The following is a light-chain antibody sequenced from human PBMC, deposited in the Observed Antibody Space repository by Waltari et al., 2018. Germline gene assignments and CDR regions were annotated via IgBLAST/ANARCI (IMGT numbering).Light chain of an antibody. CDR1: SSDAGGDES. CDR3: SSQSTKNGVI. J-gene: IGLJ2*01. Sequence: QSALTQPASVSGSPGQSITISCTGSSSDAGGDESVSWYEDHPGQAPKVIIYDVNKRPSGVSDRFSGSKSGNTASLTISGLQAEDEATFYCSSQSTKNGVIFGGGTKVTVL. CDR2: DVN. V-gene: IGLV2-14*03.